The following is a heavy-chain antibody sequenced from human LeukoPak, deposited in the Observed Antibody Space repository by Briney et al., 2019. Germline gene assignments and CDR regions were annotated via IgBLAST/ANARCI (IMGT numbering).Heavy chain of an antibody. V-gene: IGHV3-23*01. Sequence: GGSLRLSCAASGFTFSSYAMSWVRQAPGKGLEWVSAISGSGGSTYYADSVKVRFTISRDNSKNTLYLQMNSLRAEDTAVYYCAKEEGYCSGGSCYDYFDYWGQGTLVTVSS. CDR1: GFTFSSYA. CDR3: AKEEGYCSGGSCYDYFDY. D-gene: IGHD2-15*01. CDR2: ISGSGGST. J-gene: IGHJ4*02.